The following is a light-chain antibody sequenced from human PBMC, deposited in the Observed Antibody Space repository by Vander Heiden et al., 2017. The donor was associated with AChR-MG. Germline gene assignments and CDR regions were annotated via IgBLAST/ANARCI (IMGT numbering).Light chain of an antibody. CDR2: DVG. J-gene: IGLJ2*01. V-gene: IGLV2-11*01. CDR3: CSYAGSQSLI. CDR1: SSDIGGYNY. Sequence: QSALTQPRSVSGSPGQSVTIPCAGTSSDIGGYNYVSWYQHHPGKAPKLIIYDVGQRPSGVPDRFSGSKSGNTASLTISGLQAEDEANYYCCSYAGSQSLIFGGGTKITVL.